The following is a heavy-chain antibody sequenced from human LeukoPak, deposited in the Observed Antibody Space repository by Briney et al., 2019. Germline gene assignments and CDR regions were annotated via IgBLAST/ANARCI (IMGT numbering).Heavy chain of an antibody. CDR1: GYSFTSHW. Sequence: GESLKISCKGSGYSFTSHWIGWVRQMPGKGLEWMGIIYPGDSDTRYSPSFQGQVTISADKSISTACLQWSSLKASDTAMYYCARRDSSGLDAFDIWGQGTMVTVSS. CDR2: IYPGDSDT. V-gene: IGHV5-51*01. D-gene: IGHD3-22*01. J-gene: IGHJ3*02. CDR3: ARRDSSGLDAFDI.